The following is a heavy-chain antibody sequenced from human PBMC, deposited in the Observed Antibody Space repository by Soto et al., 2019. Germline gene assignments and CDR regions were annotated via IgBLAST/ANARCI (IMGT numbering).Heavy chain of an antibody. Sequence: SETLSLTCTVSGGSISNYYCNWIRQPAGKGLEWIGRIDTSGSTNYNPSLKSRATMSVDTSRQEFSLKLSSVTAADTALYYCARGGQDFWSGPFDYWGRGALVTVSS. CDR3: ARGGQDFWSGPFDY. CDR1: GGSISNYY. J-gene: IGHJ4*02. CDR2: IDTSGST. D-gene: IGHD3-3*01. V-gene: IGHV4-4*07.